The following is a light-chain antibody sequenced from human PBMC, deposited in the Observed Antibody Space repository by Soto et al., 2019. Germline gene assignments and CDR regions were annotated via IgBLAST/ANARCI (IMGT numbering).Light chain of an antibody. J-gene: IGKJ4*01. Sequence: DIQMTQSPSTLSASVGDRVTITCWASQSISSWLAWYQQKPGKAPKLLIYDASSLESGVPSRFSGSGSGTEFTLIISSLQPDDFATYYCQQYNTYSSLTFGGGTKVDIK. V-gene: IGKV1-5*01. CDR2: DAS. CDR3: QQYNTYSSLT. CDR1: QSISSW.